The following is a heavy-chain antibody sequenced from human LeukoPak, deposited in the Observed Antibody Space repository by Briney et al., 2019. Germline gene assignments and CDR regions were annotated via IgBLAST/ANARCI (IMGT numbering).Heavy chain of an antibody. CDR2: ISSDSSTI. V-gene: IGHV3-48*01. CDR3: ARRSEQLVLDY. D-gene: IGHD6-13*01. J-gene: IGHJ4*02. CDR1: GFTFSSYS. Sequence: GGSLRLSCAASGFTFSSYSMNWVRQAPGRGLEWISYISSDSSTIYYADSVKGRFTISRDNAKNSLYLQMNSLRAEDTAVYYCARRSEQLVLDYWGQGTLVTVSS.